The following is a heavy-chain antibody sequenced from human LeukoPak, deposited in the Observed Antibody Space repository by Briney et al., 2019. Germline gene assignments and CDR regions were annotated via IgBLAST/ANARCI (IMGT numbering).Heavy chain of an antibody. D-gene: IGHD1-1*01. V-gene: IGHV1-69-2*01. CDR2: IDPEDGET. CDR3: STVHVLDPF. CDR1: GYFFSDYY. J-gene: IGHJ4*02. Sequence: GASVKVSCKASGYFFSDYYMNWVRQAPGKGFEWMGRIDPEDGETIFAKKFKDRDTIRADKSTNTVYMELRSLTSEDTALYYCSTVHVLDPFWGQGTLVSVSS.